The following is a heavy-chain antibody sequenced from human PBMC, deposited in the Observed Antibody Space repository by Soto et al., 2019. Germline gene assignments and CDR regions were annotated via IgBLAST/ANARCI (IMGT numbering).Heavy chain of an antibody. J-gene: IGHJ4*02. CDR3: ARDRATYYYGSGSYHDY. CDR2: ISYDGSNK. V-gene: IGHV3-30-3*01. CDR1: GFTFSSYA. Sequence: QVQLVESGGGVVQPGRSLRLSCAASGFTFSSYALHWVRLAPGKGLEWVAIISYDGSNKYYADSVKGRFTISRDNSKSTLYLQMNSLRVEDTAVYYCARDRATYYYGSGSYHDYWDQGTLVTVSS. D-gene: IGHD3-10*01.